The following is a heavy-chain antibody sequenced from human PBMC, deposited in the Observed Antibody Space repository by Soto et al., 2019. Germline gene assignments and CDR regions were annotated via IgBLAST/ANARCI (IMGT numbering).Heavy chain of an antibody. V-gene: IGHV1-3*01. J-gene: IGHJ4*02. Sequence: QVQLVQSGAEVKKPGASVKVSCKASGYTFTSYAMHWVRQAPGQRLEWMGWINAGNGNTKYSQKFQGRVTITRDTSASTAYMELSSLRSEDTAVYYCARVRTGYSSKRTRYYFDYWGQGTLVTVSS. D-gene: IGHD6-13*01. CDR1: GYTFTSYA. CDR3: ARVRTGYSSKRTRYYFDY. CDR2: INAGNGNT.